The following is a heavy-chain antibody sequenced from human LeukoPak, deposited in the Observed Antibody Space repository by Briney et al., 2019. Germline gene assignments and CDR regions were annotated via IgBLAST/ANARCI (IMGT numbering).Heavy chain of an antibody. CDR1: GGSISNSNCY. V-gene: IGHV4-39*07. CDR3: ARVQETGTDGMDV. Sequence: PSETLSLTCTVSGGSISNSNCYWGWIRQSPGKGLEWIGSIYYSGNTYTYFNPSLKSRVTMSMDTSKNQFSLKLSSVTAADTAVYYCARVQETGTDGMDVWGQGTTVTVSS. D-gene: IGHD1-1*01. J-gene: IGHJ6*02. CDR2: IYYSGNTYT.